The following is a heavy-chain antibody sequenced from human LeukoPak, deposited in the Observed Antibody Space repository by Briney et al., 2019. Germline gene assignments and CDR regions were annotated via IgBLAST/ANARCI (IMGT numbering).Heavy chain of an antibody. J-gene: IGHJ5*02. CDR1: GYTFTSYD. CDR2: MNPNSGNT. Sequence: GASVKVSCKASGYTFTSYDINWVRRATGQGLEWMGWMNPNSGNTGYAQKLQGRVTMTTDTSTSTAYMELRSLRSDDTAAYYCTRDWQWLRFDPWGQGTLVTVSS. CDR3: TRDWQWLRFDP. D-gene: IGHD6-19*01. V-gene: IGHV1-8*01.